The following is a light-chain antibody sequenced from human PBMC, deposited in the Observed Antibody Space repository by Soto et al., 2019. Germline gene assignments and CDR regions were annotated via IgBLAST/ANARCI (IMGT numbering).Light chain of an antibody. CDR3: QQRSNWPLT. Sequence: EIGMSKSPAILSVYQGDRATLSCRAGQSVSNNLAWYQQKPGQTPRLLIYDASNRATGIPARFSGSGSGTDFTLTISSLEPEDFAVYYCQQRSNWPLTFGGGTNVDIK. V-gene: IGKV3-11*01. CDR1: QSVSNN. J-gene: IGKJ4*01. CDR2: DAS.